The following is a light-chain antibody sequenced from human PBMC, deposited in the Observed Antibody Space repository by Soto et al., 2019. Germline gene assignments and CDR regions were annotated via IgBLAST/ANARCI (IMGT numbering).Light chain of an antibody. CDR1: QSVNSIS. J-gene: IGKJ2*01. Sequence: EIVLTQSPGTLSLSPGERATLSCRASQSVNSISLAWYQQKPGQAPWLLIYGTSSRATGIPDRFTGSGSGTDFTLTISRLEPEDFAVYYCQQYDTSTKYTFGQGTKLEIK. V-gene: IGKV3-20*01. CDR3: QQYDTSTKYT. CDR2: GTS.